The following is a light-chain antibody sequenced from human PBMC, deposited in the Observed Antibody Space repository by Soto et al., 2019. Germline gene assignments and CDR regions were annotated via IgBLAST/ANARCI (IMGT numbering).Light chain of an antibody. V-gene: IGKV3-15*01. CDR2: GAS. CDR3: QQYNNWHPLT. J-gene: IGKJ4*01. Sequence: EIVMTQSPATLSVSPGEGATLSCTASQSVSSNLAWYQQKPGQAPRLLIYGASTRATGIPARFSGSGSGTEFTLTISSLQSEDFAVYYCQQYNNWHPLTFGGGTKVDIK. CDR1: QSVSSN.